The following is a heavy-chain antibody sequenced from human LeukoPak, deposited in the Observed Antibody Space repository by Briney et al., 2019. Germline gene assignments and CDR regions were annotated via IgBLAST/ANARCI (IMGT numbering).Heavy chain of an antibody. CDR1: GFTFTDYA. J-gene: IGHJ3*02. D-gene: IGHD5-18*01. Sequence: GGSLRLSCAASGFTFTDYAMSWVRQAPAKGLEWISTISDNGGETYYADSVKGRFAISGDNSKNTLFLQMNSLRAEDTAVYYCARENGYSYGDAFDIWGQGTMVTVSS. CDR2: ISDNGGET. V-gene: IGHV3-23*01. CDR3: ARENGYSYGDAFDI.